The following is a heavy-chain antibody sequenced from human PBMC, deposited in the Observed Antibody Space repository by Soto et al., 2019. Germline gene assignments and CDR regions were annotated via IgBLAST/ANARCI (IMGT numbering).Heavy chain of an antibody. CDR1: GGSISSHH. CDR3: ARIGAAAGTGSFDP. J-gene: IGHJ5*02. CDR2: ISYSGSI. V-gene: IGHV4-59*11. Sequence: SETLSLTCTVTGGSISSHHWSWIRQAPGKGLEWIGYISYSGSINYNPSLKSRVTISVDTSKNQFSLKLSSVTAADTAVYYCARIGAAAGTGSFDPWGQGTLVTV. D-gene: IGHD6-13*01.